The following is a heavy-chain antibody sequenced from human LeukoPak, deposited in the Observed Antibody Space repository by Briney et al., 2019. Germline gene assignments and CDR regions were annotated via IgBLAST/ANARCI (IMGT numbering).Heavy chain of an antibody. J-gene: IGHJ4*02. CDR2: ISYDGSNQ. CDR3: AKEFRVDRTGKTISNFDY. D-gene: IGHD3-9*01. V-gene: IGHV3-30*18. CDR1: GLIFNSYG. Sequence: PGRTLRLSCGASGLIFNSYGIQWVRQAPGKGLEWVAFISYDGSNQYFADSVKGRFTISRDNSKNTLYLQMSSLRTEDTAVYYCAKEFRVDRTGKTISNFDYWGQGTLVTVSS.